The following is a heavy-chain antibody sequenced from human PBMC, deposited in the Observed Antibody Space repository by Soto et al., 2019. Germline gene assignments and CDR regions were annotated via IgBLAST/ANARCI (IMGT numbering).Heavy chain of an antibody. CDR1: GGSFSGYF. V-gene: IGHV4-34*02. CDR2: VNHNGRN. CDR3: ARGGSSDWQVAFDF. D-gene: IGHD6-19*01. J-gene: IGHJ3*01. Sequence: QLHQQQWGAGLLKPSETLSLTCAVYGGSFSGYFWNWIRQTPGKGLEWIGKVNHNGRNNYNPSLKGRVTISLEMSKNQISLKLTSVNAADTDVYYCARGGSSDWQVAFDFWGQGTMVTVSS.